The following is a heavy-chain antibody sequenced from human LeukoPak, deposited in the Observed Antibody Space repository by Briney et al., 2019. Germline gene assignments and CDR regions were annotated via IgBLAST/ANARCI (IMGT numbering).Heavy chain of an antibody. Sequence: SETLSLACSVSGGSIISYLSSWARQPPGKGLEWIGDVYYTGRTKSNPSLKSRVTISVDTSKNQFSLNLSSVTAADTAVYYCARDNGPVVVREFHHFYYYMAVWARETTVTVSS. CDR1: GGSIISYL. V-gene: IGHV4-59*01. J-gene: IGHJ6*03. CDR3: ARDNGPVVVREFHHFYYYMAV. CDR2: VYYTGRT. D-gene: IGHD3-22*01.